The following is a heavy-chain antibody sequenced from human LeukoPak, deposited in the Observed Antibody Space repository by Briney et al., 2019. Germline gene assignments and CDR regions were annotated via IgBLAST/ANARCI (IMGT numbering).Heavy chain of an antibody. Sequence: GGSLRLSCAASGFDFSDYYMTWVRQAPGKGLEWVSYISGGLSTISYADSVRGRFTISRDNAKNSLYLQMTSLRAEDTAVYYCARHARDNSGWGPPLGYWGQGTLVTVSS. V-gene: IGHV3-11*01. CDR2: ISGGLSTI. J-gene: IGHJ4*02. CDR3: ARHARDNSGWGPPLGY. CDR1: GFDFSDYY. D-gene: IGHD6-19*01.